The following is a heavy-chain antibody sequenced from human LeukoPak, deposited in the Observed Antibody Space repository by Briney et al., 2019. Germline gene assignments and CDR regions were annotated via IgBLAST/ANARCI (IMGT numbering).Heavy chain of an antibody. CDR3: ARVQGHPPNGLDI. V-gene: IGHV3-74*01. J-gene: IGHJ3*02. CDR1: GFTFSKKW. Sequence: PGGSLRLSCAASGFTFSKKWKHRVRQAPGKGLVWVSCINSDGSSTSYADSVKGRFTISRDNAKNTLYLQMNSLRAEDTAVYYCARVQGHPPNGLDIWGQGTMVTVSS. D-gene: IGHD2-8*01. CDR2: INSDGSST.